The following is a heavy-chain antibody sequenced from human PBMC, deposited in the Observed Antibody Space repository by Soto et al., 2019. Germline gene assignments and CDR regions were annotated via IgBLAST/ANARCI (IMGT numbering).Heavy chain of an antibody. Sequence: QVQLVQSGAEVKKPGSSVKVSCKAAGDTFSSYAISWVRQAPGQGLEWMGGIIPIFGTANYAQKFQGRVTITADKSTSTAYMELSSLRSGDTAVDYCARDPAAGTDDYWGDGPLVTVSS. CDR2: IIPIFGTA. CDR1: GDTFSSYA. D-gene: IGHD6-13*01. J-gene: IGHJ4*01. CDR3: ARDPAAGTDDY. V-gene: IGHV1-69*06.